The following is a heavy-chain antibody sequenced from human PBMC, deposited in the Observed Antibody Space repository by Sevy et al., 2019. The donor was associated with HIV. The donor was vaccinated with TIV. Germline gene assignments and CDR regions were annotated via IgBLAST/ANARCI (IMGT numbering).Heavy chain of an antibody. D-gene: IGHD3-9*01. V-gene: IGHV3-21*01. CDR2: ISSGSDYI. CDR1: GFTFSSYT. CDR3: ARDILRYFYWPTRGEY. J-gene: IGHJ4*02. Sequence: GGSLRLSCAASGFTFSSYTMNWVRQAPGKGLEGVSSISSGSDYIYYADSVEGRFTISRDNAKNSLFLQMNSLRAKDTAVYCCARDILRYFYWPTRGEYWGQGTLVTVSS.